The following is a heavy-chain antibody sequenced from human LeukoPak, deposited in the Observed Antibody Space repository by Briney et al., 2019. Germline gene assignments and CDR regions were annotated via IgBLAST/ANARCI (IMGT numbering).Heavy chain of an antibody. CDR2: ISAYNGNT. D-gene: IGHD3-9*01. J-gene: IGHJ4*02. V-gene: IGHV1-18*01. Sequence: ASVKVSCKASGGTFSSYAISWVRQAPGQGLEWMGWISAYNGNTNYAQKLQGRVTMTTDTSTSTAYMELRSLRSDDTAVYYCARDPYDILTGYYVSEFDYWGQGTLVTVSS. CDR3: ARDPYDILTGYYVSEFDY. CDR1: GGTFSSYA.